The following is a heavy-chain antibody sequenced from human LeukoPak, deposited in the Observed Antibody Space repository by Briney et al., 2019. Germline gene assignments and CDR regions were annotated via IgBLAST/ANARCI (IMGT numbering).Heavy chain of an antibody. CDR2: INPSGGST. V-gene: IGHV1-46*01. CDR3: ARGGDGYNRYFDY. D-gene: IGHD5-24*01. J-gene: IGHJ4*02. Sequence: ASVKVSCKASGYTFTSYYMHWVRQAPGQGLEWMGIINPSGGSTSYAQKFQGRVTITADKSTSTAYMELSSLRSEDTAVYYCARGGDGYNRYFDYWGQGTLVTVSS. CDR1: GYTFTSYY.